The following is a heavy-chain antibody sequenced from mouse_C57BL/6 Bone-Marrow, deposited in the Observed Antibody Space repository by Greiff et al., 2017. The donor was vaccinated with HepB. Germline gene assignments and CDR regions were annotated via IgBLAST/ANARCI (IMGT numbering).Heavy chain of an antibody. J-gene: IGHJ3*01. Sequence: QVQLQQSGAELARPGASVKLSCKASGYTFTSYGISWVKQRTGQGLEWIGEIYPRSGNTYYNEKFKGKATLTADKSSSTAYMELRSLTSEDSAVYFCARTFYYDYGEAWFAYWGQGTLVTVSA. CDR3: ARTFYYDYGEAWFAY. V-gene: IGHV1-81*01. CDR2: IYPRSGNT. D-gene: IGHD2-4*01. CDR1: GYTFTSYG.